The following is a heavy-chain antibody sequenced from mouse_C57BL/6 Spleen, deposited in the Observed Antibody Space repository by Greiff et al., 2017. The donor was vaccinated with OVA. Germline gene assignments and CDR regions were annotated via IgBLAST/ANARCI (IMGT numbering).Heavy chain of an antibody. J-gene: IGHJ1*03. CDR2: IYPGDGGT. CDR3: ARHDYGSSDWYFDV. V-gene: IGHV1-82*01. Sequence: QVQLQQSGPELVKPGASVKISCKASGYAFSSSWMNWVKQRPGKGLEWIGRIYPGDGGTNYNGKFKGKATLTADKSSSTAYMQLSSLTSEDSAVYFCARHDYGSSDWYFDVWGTGTTVTVSS. D-gene: IGHD1-1*01. CDR1: GYAFSSSW.